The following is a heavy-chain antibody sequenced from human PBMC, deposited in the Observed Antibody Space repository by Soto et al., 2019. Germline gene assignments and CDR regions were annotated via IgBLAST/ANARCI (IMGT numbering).Heavy chain of an antibody. V-gene: IGHV2-5*01. J-gene: IGHJ5*02. CDR2: IYWNDDK. Sequence: QITLKESGPTLVKPTQTLTLTCTFSGFSLSTSGVGVGWIRQPPGKALEWLALIYWNDDKRYSPSLKSRLTITKDTSKNQVVLTMTNMDPVDTATYYCAHRAAALPYYYDSSGYYLRFDPWGQGTLVTVSS. CDR1: GFSLSTSGVG. CDR3: AHRAAALPYYYDSSGYYLRFDP. D-gene: IGHD3-22*01.